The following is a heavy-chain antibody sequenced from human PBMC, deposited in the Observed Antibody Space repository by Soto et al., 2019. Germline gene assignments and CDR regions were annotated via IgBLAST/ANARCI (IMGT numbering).Heavy chain of an antibody. CDR2: IIPILGIA. CDR1: GGTFSSYT. J-gene: IGHJ4*02. V-gene: IGHV1-69*04. Sequence: SVKVSCKASGGTFSSYTISWVRQAPGQGLEWMGRIIPILGIANYAQKFQGRVTITADKSTSTAYMELSSLRSEDTAVYYCAREVKTTVTTFDYWGQGTLVTVSS. CDR3: AREVKTTVTTFDY. D-gene: IGHD4-17*01.